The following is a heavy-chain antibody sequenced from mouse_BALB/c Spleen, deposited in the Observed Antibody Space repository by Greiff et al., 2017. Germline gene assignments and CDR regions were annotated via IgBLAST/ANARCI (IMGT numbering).Heavy chain of an antibody. D-gene: IGHD2-3*01. V-gene: IGHV5-17*02. CDR3: ARRVDGYPYAMDY. CDR2: ISSGSSTI. Sequence: EVQGVESGGGLVQPGGSRKLSCAASGFTFSSFGMHWVRQAPEKGLEWVAYISSGSSTIYYADTVKGRFTISRDNPKNTLFLQMTSLRSEDTAMYYCARRVDGYPYAMDYWGQGTSVTVSS. J-gene: IGHJ4*01. CDR1: GFTFSSFG.